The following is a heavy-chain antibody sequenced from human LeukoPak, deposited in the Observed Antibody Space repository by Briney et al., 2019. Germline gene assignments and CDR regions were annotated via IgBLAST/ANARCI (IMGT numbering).Heavy chain of an antibody. V-gene: IGHV1-8*02. D-gene: IGHD2-8*02. Sequence: ASVKVSCKASGGTFSSYAISWVRQATGQGLEWMGWMNPNSGNTGYAQKFQGRVTMTRNTSISTAYMELSSLRSEDTAVYYCARGSGGAFDYWGQGTLVTVSS. CDR2: MNPNSGNT. J-gene: IGHJ4*02. CDR1: GGTFSSYA. CDR3: ARGSGGAFDY.